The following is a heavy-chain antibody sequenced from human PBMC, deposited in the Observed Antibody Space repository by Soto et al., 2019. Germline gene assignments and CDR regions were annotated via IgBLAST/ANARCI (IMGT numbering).Heavy chain of an antibody. CDR2: IDPSDSYT. D-gene: IGHD6-13*01. Sequence: PGESLKISCKGSGYSFTSYWISWVRQMPGKGLEWMGRIDPSDSYTNYSPSFQGHVTISADKSISTAYLQWSSLKASDTAMYYCARHPPAAAGLYYYYYGMDVWGQRTTVTVSS. J-gene: IGHJ6*02. CDR1: GYSFTSYW. V-gene: IGHV5-10-1*01. CDR3: ARHPPAAAGLYYYYYGMDV.